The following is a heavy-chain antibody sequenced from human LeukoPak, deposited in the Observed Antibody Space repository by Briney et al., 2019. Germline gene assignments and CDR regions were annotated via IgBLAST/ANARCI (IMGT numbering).Heavy chain of an antibody. V-gene: IGHV4-59*12. J-gene: IGHJ4*02. CDR2: ISYSGSA. CDR1: GGSISSYY. CDR3: ARGGTGRAGN. D-gene: IGHD2/OR15-2a*01. Sequence: SETLSLTCTVSGGSISSYYWSWIRQSPGKGLEWIGFISYSGSANYNPSLKSRVTISVDTPENQFSLRLSSVTAADTAVYYCARGGTGRAGNWGQGTLVTVSS.